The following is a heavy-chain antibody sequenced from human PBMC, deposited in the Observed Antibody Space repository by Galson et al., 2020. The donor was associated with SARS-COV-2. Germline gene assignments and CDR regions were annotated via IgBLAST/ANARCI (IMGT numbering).Heavy chain of an antibody. J-gene: IGHJ4*02. Sequence: GGSLRLSCAASGFTFNPYNMHWVRQAPGRGLEWVAVISYDGSNKYYADSVKRRFTLPRDNTKHTLFLQMTSLRAEDTAVYYCAREAFPQGAETALVTLGGMSVTTKKGFDHWGQGTMVTVSS. D-gene: IGHD5-18*01. V-gene: IGHV3-30*01. CDR1: GFTFNPYN. CDR2: ISYDGSNK. CDR3: AREAFPQGAETALVTLGGMSVTTKKGFDH.